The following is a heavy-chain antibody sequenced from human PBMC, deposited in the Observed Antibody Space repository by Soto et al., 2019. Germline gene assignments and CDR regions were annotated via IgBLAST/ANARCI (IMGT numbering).Heavy chain of an antibody. CDR1: GFTFIGYA. Sequence: QVQLVESGGALSHPGGSLRLSVPAPGFTFIGYASHGAPQAPAKGLEWVAVISYDGSNKYYADSVKGRFTISRDNSKNTLYLQMNSLRAEDTAVYYCAPGTGTKFAHYFDYWGQGTLVTVSS. J-gene: IGHJ4*02. CDR3: APGTGTKFAHYFDY. D-gene: IGHD1-1*01. CDR2: ISYDGSNK. V-gene: IGHV3-30-3*01.